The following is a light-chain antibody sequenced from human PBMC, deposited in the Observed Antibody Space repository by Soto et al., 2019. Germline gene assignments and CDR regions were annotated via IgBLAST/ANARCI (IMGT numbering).Light chain of an antibody. CDR1: QSVSNN. CDR2: GAS. J-gene: IGKJ1*01. CDR3: QDYHNLPPWT. V-gene: IGKV3-15*01. Sequence: EIGLTQSPGTLSLSPGERATLSCRASQSVSNNYLAWYQQKPGQAPRLLIYGASNRATDIPARFSGSGSGTEFTLTISGVQSVVFSVYFCQDYHNLPPWTSCHGGKVEI.